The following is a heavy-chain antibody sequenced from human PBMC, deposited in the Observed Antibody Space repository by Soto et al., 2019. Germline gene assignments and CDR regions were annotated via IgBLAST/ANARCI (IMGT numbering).Heavy chain of an antibody. CDR1: GYTFTNFG. CDR2: ISAYNGNT. V-gene: IGHV1-18*01. CDR3: ARGGTQIDY. Sequence: QVQLVQSGAEVKKPGASVKVSCKTSGYTFTNFGLSWVRQAPGQGLEWMGWISAYNGNTNYAQNYQGRVTMTTDTSTRTAYIALRSLRSDDTAVYYCARGGTQIDYWGQGTLVTVSS. J-gene: IGHJ4*02. D-gene: IGHD3-16*01.